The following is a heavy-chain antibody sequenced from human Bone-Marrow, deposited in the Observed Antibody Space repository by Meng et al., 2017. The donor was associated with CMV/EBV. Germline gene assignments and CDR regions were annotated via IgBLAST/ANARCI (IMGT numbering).Heavy chain of an antibody. J-gene: IGHJ4*02. CDR2: IRYDGSNK. Sequence: GESLKISCAASGFTFGSYGMHWVRQAPGKGLEWVACIRYDGSNKYYADSVKGRFTISRDNSKNTLYLQMNSLRAEDTAVYYCARVDCSSTSCNTLYYWGQGTLVTVSS. CDR1: GFTFGSYG. V-gene: IGHV3-30*02. D-gene: IGHD2-2*02. CDR3: ARVDCSSTSCNTLYY.